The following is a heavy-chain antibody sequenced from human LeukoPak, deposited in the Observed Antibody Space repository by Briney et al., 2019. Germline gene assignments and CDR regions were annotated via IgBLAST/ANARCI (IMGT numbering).Heavy chain of an antibody. CDR3: ARGWQGRTAYYYYMYV. CDR2: INHSGST. D-gene: IGHD2-21*02. CDR1: GGSFSGYY. V-gene: IGHV4-34*01. J-gene: IGHJ6*03. Sequence: SETLSLTCAVYGGSFSGYYWSWIRQPPGKGLEWIGEINHSGSTNYNPSLKSRVTISVDTSKNQFSLKLSSVTAADTAVYYCARGWQGRTAYYYYMYVWGNGTTCTVSS.